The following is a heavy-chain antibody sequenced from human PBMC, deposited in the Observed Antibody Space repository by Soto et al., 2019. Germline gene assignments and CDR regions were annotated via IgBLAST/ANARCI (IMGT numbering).Heavy chain of an antibody. D-gene: IGHD6-13*01. CDR2: IIPIFGTA. CDR3: ARDIAAAGPIYYYGMDV. CDR1: GGTFGSYA. Sequence: GASVKVSCKASGGTFGSYAISWVRQAPGQGLEWMGGIIPIFGTANYAQKFQGRVTITADESTSTAYMELSSLRSEDTAVYYCARDIAAAGPIYYYGMDVWGQGTTVTVSS. V-gene: IGHV1-69*13. J-gene: IGHJ6*02.